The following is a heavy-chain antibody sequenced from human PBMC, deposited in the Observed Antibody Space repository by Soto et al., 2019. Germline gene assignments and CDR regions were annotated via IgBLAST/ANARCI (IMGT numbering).Heavy chain of an antibody. CDR3: AREWSYSGYNFAHGIQLWSFDF. D-gene: IGHD5-12*01. V-gene: IGHV4-4*07. Sequence: SETLSLTCTVSGGSINTFYWSWVRQPAGKGLEWIGRIFSSGSTSFNPSLESRVAMSVDTSKNHFSLNLSSVTAADMAVYYCAREWSYSGYNFAHGIQLWSFDFWGQGALVTVSS. J-gene: IGHJ4*02. CDR1: GGSINTFY. CDR2: IFSSGST.